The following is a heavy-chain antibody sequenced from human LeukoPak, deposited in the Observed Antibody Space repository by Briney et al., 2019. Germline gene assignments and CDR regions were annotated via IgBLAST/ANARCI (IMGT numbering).Heavy chain of an antibody. CDR2: MNAKSGKT. J-gene: IGHJ4*02. Sequence: ASVKVSCKASGYTFTSYDINWVRQAPGQGVERMGWMNAKSGKTVYAQKFQGRDTMTRNNSISTAYLELSSLRSEDTAVYYCARGPQPLSPDFDFWGQGTLVTVSS. CDR1: GYTFTSYD. V-gene: IGHV1-8*01. CDR3: ARGPQPLSPDFDF.